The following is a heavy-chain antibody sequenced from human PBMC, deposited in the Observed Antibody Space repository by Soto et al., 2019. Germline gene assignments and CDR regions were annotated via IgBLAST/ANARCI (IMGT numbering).Heavy chain of an antibody. J-gene: IGHJ4*02. V-gene: IGHV4-4*02. CDR2: IAHDGHT. Sequence: SETLSLTCDVSSGSITTSVLWTWVRQFPGKGLEWIGEIAHDGHTNYNPSLSGRVTMSVDLSNSQFSLNVASVTAADTDVYFCVGGRDYDYWGQGTLVTVSS. CDR3: VGGRDYDY. CDR1: SGSITTSVL. D-gene: IGHD1-26*01.